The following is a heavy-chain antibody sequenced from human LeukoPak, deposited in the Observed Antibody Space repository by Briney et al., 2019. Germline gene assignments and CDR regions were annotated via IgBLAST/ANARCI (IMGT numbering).Heavy chain of an antibody. J-gene: IGHJ1*01. CDR1: GFTFSSYG. CDR2: IWYDGSNK. D-gene: IGHD3-22*01. V-gene: IGHV3-33*01. Sequence: GSLRLSCAASGFTFSSYGMHRVRQAPGKGLEGVAVIWYDGSNKYYADSVKGRFTISRDNSKNTLYLQMNSLRAEDTAVYYCARDSSGYYPLEYFQHWGQGTLVTVSS. CDR3: ARDSSGYYPLEYFQH.